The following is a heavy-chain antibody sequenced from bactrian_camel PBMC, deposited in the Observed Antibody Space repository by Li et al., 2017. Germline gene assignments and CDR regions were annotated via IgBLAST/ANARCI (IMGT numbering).Heavy chain of an antibody. Sequence: QVQLVESGGGSVPVGGSLRLSCASSVGYVFSSHCMGWFLQAPGKEREGVAAIDSDGSTSYADSVKGRFTISKDNAKNTLYLQMNSLKPEDTAMYYCAADPPHRCGSRDYGWTYVGKGTQVTVS. CDR1: GYVFSSHC. CDR2: IDSDGST. J-gene: IGHJ7*01. V-gene: IGHV3S53*01.